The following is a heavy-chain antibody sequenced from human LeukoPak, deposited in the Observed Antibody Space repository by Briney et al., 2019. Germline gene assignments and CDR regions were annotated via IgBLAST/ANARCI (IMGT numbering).Heavy chain of an antibody. CDR2: IGTSGDA. CDR3: AKGAAYSTTGRPYYFDY. V-gene: IGHV3-13*01. J-gene: IGHJ4*02. Sequence: GGSLRLSCVASGFTFTRLDMHWVRQPPGKRLQWVSSIGTSGDAYSLESVKGRFSISRDDAANSLHLQMSSLRADDTAVYYCAKGAAYSTTGRPYYFDYWGQGILVTVSS. D-gene: IGHD2/OR15-2a*01. CDR1: GFTFTRLD.